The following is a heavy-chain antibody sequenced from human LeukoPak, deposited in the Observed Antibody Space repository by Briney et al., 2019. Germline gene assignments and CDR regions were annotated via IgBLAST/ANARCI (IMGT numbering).Heavy chain of an antibody. CDR3: TRTSGYSSSWYDY. D-gene: IGHD6-13*01. V-gene: IGHV3-73*01. J-gene: IGHJ4*02. CDR2: IRSKANSYAT. Sequence: PGGSLRLSCAASGFTFSGSAMHWVRQASGKGLEWVGRIRSKANSYATAYAASVKGRFTISRDDSKNTAYLQMNSLKTEDTAVYYCTRTSGYSSSWYDYWGQGTLVTVSS. CDR1: GFTFSGSA.